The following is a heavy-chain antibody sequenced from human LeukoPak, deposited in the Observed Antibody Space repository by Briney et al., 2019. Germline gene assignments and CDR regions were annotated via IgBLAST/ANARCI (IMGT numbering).Heavy chain of an antibody. CDR2: IYYSGST. V-gene: IGHV4-31*03. CDR3: ARIVAGYDILTGYYPYYFDY. CDR1: GGSISSGGYY. D-gene: IGHD3-9*01. Sequence: SETLSLTCTASGGSISSGGYYWSWIRQHPGKGLEWIGYIYYSGSTYYNPSLKSRVTISVDTSKNQFSLKLSSVTAADTAVYYCARIVAGYDILTGYYPYYFDYWGQGTLVTVSS. J-gene: IGHJ4*02.